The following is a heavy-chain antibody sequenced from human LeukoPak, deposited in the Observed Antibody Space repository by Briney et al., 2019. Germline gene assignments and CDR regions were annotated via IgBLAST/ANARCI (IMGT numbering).Heavy chain of an antibody. J-gene: IGHJ1*01. CDR3: ARASSSWSEYFQH. CDR1: GGSISSYY. CDR2: IYHSGST. D-gene: IGHD6-13*01. V-gene: IGHV4-59*08. Sequence: SETLSLTCTVSGGSISSYYWSWIRQPPGKGLEWIGYIYHSGSTNYNPSLKRRVTISVDTSKNQFSLKLSSVTAADTAVYYCARASSSWSEYFQHWGQGTLVTVSS.